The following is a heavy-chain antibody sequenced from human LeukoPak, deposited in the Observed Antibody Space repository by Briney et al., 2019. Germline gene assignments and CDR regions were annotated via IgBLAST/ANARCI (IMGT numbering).Heavy chain of an antibody. Sequence: SETLSLTCTVSGGSISSYYWSWIRQPAGKGLEWIGRIYTSGSTNYNPSLKSRVTISVDTSKNQFSLKLSSVTAADTAVYYCARFVAAALGNNWFDPWGQGTLVTVSS. CDR3: ARFVAAALGNNWFDP. J-gene: IGHJ5*02. CDR2: IYTSGST. CDR1: GGSISSYY. D-gene: IGHD6-13*01. V-gene: IGHV4-4*07.